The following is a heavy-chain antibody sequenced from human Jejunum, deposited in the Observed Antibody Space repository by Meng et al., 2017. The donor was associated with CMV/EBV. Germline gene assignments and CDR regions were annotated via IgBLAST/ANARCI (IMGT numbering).Heavy chain of an antibody. V-gene: IGHV4-39*07. Sequence: GASIITTDYYWGWLRQPPGKGLEWIGTFSYSGNTYYNPSLTSRVTISVDTSKNQFSLKLSSVTAADTAVYYCARAMLRKTFDFWGQGTRVTVSS. CDR3: ARAMLRKTFDF. CDR1: GASIITTDYY. D-gene: IGHD3-10*02. J-gene: IGHJ4*02. CDR2: FSYSGNT.